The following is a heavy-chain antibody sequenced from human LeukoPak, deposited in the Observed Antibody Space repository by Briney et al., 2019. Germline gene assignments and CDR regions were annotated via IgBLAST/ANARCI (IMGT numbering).Heavy chain of an antibody. CDR3: ARVGGLIAAYYMDV. V-gene: IGHV3-7*01. CDR1: GFTFSSYW. D-gene: IGHD6-25*01. Sequence: PGGSLRLSCAASGFTFSSYWMSWVRQAPGKGLEWVANIKQDGSEKYYVDSVKGRFTISRDNAKNSLYLQMNSLRAEDTAVYYCARVGGLIAAYYMDVWGKGTTVTVSS. J-gene: IGHJ6*03. CDR2: IKQDGSEK.